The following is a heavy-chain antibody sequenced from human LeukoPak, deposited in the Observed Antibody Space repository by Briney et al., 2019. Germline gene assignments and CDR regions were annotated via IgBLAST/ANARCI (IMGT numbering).Heavy chain of an antibody. CDR3: VRDGEGVAISVNYWFDP. V-gene: IGHV1-8*01. D-gene: IGHD3-10*01. CDR2: MNPNNGNT. J-gene: IGHJ5*02. CDR1: GFTFTSYD. Sequence: AXVKVSCKASGFTFTSYDINWVRQASGQGLEWMGWMNPNNGNTGYAQKFQGRVTMTRDTSISTAYMELRGLRSEDTAVYYCVRDGEGVAISVNYWFDPWGQGTLVTVSS.